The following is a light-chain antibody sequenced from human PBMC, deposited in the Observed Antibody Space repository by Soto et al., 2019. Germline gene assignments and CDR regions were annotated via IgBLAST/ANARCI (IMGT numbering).Light chain of an antibody. CDR2: GAS. V-gene: IGKV3-11*01. J-gene: IGKJ5*01. CDR1: QNIITK. Sequence: EIVMTQSPATLSVSPGERATLSCRASQNIITKLAWYQQKPGQAPRLLIYGASSRATGIPDRFSGSGSGTDFTLTISSLEPEDFAVYYCQQRSNWPITFGQGTRLEI. CDR3: QQRSNWPIT.